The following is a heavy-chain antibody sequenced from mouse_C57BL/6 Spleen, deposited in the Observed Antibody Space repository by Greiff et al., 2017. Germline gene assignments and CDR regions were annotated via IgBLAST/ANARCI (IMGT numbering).Heavy chain of an antibody. CDR3: TRAVVGEVKTFDY. J-gene: IGHJ2*01. V-gene: IGHV1-5*01. CDR2: IYPGNSDT. CDR1: GYTFTSYW. Sequence: VQLQQSGTVLARPGASVKMSCKTSGYTFTSYWMHWVKQRPGQGLEWIGAIYPGNSDTSYNQKFKGQAKLTAVTSASTAYMELSSLTNEDSAVYYCTRAVVGEVKTFDYCGQGTTLTVSS. D-gene: IGHD1-1*01.